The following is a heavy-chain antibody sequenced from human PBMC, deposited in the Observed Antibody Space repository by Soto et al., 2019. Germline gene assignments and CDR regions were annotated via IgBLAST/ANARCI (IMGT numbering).Heavy chain of an antibody. CDR1: GYTFTSYD. CDR2: MNPNSGNT. CDR3: AMQMATIGCRDY. Sequence: QVQLVQSGAEVKKPGASVKVSCKASGYTFTSYDINWVRQATGQGLEWMGWMNPNSGNTGYAQKFQGRVTMPRNTSISTAYRELSSLSSEDTAVYYCAMQMATIGCRDYWGQGTLVTVSS. D-gene: IGHD5-12*01. V-gene: IGHV1-8*01. J-gene: IGHJ4*02.